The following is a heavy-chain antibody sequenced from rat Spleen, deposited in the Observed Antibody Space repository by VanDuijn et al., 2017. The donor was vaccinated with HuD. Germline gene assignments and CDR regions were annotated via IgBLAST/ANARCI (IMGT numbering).Heavy chain of an antibody. J-gene: IGHJ3*01. CDR2: ISTGGGNT. D-gene: IGHD1-4*01. V-gene: IGHV5S13*01. CDR3: ATAGTRVSRFAY. Sequence: EVQLVESGGGLVQPGRSLKLSCVASGFTFSRYWMYWVRQAPKKGLEWVATISTGGGNTYYRDSVKGRFTISRDNAKNTLYLQMDSLRSEDTATYYCATAGTRVSRFAYWGQGTLVTVSS. CDR1: GFTFSRYW.